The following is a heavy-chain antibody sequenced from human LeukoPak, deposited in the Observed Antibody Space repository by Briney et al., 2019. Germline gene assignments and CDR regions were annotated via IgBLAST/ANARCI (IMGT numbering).Heavy chain of an antibody. J-gene: IGHJ4*02. CDR1: GGSFSGYY. V-gene: IGHV4-34*01. Sequence: KPSETLSLTCAVYGGSFSGYYWSWIRQPPGKGLEWIGEINHSGSTNYNPSLKSRVTISVDTSKNQFSLKLSSVTAADTAVYYCARRWERHFDYWGQGTLVTVSS. D-gene: IGHD1-26*01. CDR2: INHSGST. CDR3: ARRWERHFDY.